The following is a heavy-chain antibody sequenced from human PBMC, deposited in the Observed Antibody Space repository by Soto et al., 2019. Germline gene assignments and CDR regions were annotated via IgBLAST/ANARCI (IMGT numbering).Heavy chain of an antibody. Sequence: GGSLRLSCAASGFTFSSYAMSWVRQAPGKGLEWVSAISGSGGSTYYADSVKGRFTISRDNSKNTLYLQMNSLRAEDTAVYYCAKDSLGGSGSYPEYFDYWGQGTLVTVSS. V-gene: IGHV3-23*01. CDR1: GFTFSSYA. CDR3: AKDSLGGSGSYPEYFDY. J-gene: IGHJ4*02. D-gene: IGHD3-10*01. CDR2: ISGSGGST.